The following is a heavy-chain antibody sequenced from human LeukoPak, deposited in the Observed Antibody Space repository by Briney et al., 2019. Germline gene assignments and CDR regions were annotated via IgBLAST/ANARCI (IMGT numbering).Heavy chain of an antibody. CDR2: INHSGST. Sequence: SETLSLTCAVYGGSFSGYYWSWIRQPPGKGLEWIGEINHSGSTNYNPSLKSRVTISVDTSKNQFSLKLSSVTAADTAVYYCARGSKAAAGYYFDYWGQGTLVTVSS. J-gene: IGHJ4*02. D-gene: IGHD6-13*01. CDR1: GGSFSGYY. CDR3: ARGSKAAAGYYFDY. V-gene: IGHV4-34*01.